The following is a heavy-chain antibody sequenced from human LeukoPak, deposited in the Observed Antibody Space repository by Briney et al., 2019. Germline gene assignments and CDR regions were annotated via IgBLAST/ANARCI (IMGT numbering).Heavy chain of an antibody. Sequence: SAKVSCKASGGTFSSYAISWVRQAPGQGLEWMGRIIPILGIANYAQKFQGRVTITADKSTSTAYMELSSLRSEDTAVYYCAREEDDILTDSLGGWYFDLWGRGTLVTVSS. D-gene: IGHD3-9*01. CDR3: AREEDDILTDSLGGWYFDL. V-gene: IGHV1-69*04. J-gene: IGHJ2*01. CDR2: IIPILGIA. CDR1: GGTFSSYA.